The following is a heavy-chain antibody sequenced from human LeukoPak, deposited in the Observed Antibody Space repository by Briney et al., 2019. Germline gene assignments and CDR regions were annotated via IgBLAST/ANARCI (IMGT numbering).Heavy chain of an antibody. J-gene: IGHJ4*02. Sequence: SQTLSLTCTVSGGSISSSSYYWGWIRQPPGKGLEWIGSIYYSGSTYYNPSLKSRVTISVDTSKNQFSLKLSSVTAADTAVYYCARLRYSSSWYTRTPFDYWGQGTLVTVSS. CDR2: IYYSGST. V-gene: IGHV4-39*01. D-gene: IGHD6-13*01. CDR1: GGSISSSSYY. CDR3: ARLRYSSSWYTRTPFDY.